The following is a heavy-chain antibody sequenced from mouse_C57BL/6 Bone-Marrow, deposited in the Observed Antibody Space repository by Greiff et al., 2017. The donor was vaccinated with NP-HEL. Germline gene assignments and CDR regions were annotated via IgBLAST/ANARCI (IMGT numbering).Heavy chain of an antibody. D-gene: IGHD1-1*01. CDR2: IYWDDDK. J-gene: IGHJ1*03. V-gene: IGHV8-12*01. CDR1: GFSLSTSGMG. Sequence: QVTLKVSGPGILQSSQTLSLTCSFSGFSLSTSGMGVSWIRQPSGKGLEWLAHIYWDDDKRYNPSLKSRLTISKDTSKNQVFLKITSVDTADTATYYCARRDPYYYGSSTVFFDVWGTGTTVTVSS. CDR3: ARRDPYYYGSSTVFFDV.